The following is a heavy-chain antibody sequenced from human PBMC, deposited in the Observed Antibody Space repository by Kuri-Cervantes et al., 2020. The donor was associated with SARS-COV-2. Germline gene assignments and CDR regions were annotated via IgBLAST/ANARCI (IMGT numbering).Heavy chain of an antibody. D-gene: IGHD6-13*01. V-gene: IGHV4-59*01. Sequence: ESLKISCAASGDIFTDAWMSWIRQPPGKGLEWIGYIYYGGSTNYNPSLKSRVTISVDTSKNQFSLKLSSVTAADTAVYYCARAQYSSSWSEGYYYHTDVWGKGTTVTVSS. CDR2: IYYGGST. J-gene: IGHJ6*03. CDR1: GDIFTDAW. CDR3: ARAQYSSSWSEGYYYHTDV.